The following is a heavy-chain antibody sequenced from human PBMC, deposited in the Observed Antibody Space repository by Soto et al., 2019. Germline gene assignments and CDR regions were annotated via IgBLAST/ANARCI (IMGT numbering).Heavy chain of an antibody. CDR3: ARGRDGYNGSEY. V-gene: IGHV1-69*13. D-gene: IGHD5-12*01. J-gene: IGHJ4*02. CDR2: IIPIFGTA. Sequence: SVKVSCKASGYTFTSYGISWVRQAPGQGLEWMGGIIPIFGTANYAQKFQGRVTITADESTSTAYMELSSLRSEDTAVYYCARGRDGYNGSEYWGQGTLVTVSS. CDR1: GYTFTSYG.